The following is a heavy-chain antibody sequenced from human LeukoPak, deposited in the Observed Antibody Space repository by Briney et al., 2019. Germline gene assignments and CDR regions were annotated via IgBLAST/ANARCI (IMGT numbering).Heavy chain of an antibody. V-gene: IGHV3-21*01. CDR2: ISSSGTYI. Sequence: PGGSLRLSCAASGFTFSSYSMKWVRQAPGKGLEWVASISSSGTYIYYADSVKGRFTISRDNAKNSLYLQMNSLRAEDTVVYYCAREQLWSQGPFDYWGQGTLVTVSS. CDR1: GFTFSSYS. J-gene: IGHJ4*02. CDR3: AREQLWSQGPFDY. D-gene: IGHD2-21*01.